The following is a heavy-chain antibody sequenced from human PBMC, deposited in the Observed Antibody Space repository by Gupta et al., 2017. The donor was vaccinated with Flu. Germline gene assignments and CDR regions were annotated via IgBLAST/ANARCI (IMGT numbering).Heavy chain of an antibody. CDR3: ARHFVGYCSGGSCYDENDY. Sequence: GIYYSGNTYYNPSLKSRVTISVDTSKNQFSLNLNSVTATDTAVYYCARHFVGYCSGGSCYDENDYWGQGTLVTVSS. J-gene: IGHJ4*02. D-gene: IGHD2-15*01. CDR2: IYYSGNT. V-gene: IGHV4-39*01.